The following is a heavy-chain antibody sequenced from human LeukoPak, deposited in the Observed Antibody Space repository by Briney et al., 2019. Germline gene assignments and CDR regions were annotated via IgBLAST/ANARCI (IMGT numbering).Heavy chain of an antibody. CDR2: ISGSADIT. J-gene: IGHJ4*02. Sequence: GGSLRFSCAASGFTFDTYAMNWAPHPPGKGLQWVSSISGSADITYYADSVKGRYTVSRDNSKNMLYLQMNSLRAEDTAVHYCAKGSNSWNYAYFDYWGQGTLVTLSS. D-gene: IGHD1-7*01. CDR1: GFTFDTYA. CDR3: AKGSNSWNYAYFDY. V-gene: IGHV3-23*01.